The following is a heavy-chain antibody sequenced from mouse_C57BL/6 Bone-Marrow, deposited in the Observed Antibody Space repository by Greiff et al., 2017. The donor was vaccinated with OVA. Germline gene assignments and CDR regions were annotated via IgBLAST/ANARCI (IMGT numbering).Heavy chain of an antibody. Sequence: QVQLQQSGAELARPGASVKLSCKASGYTFTSYGISWVKQRTGQGLEWIGEIYPRSGNTYYNEKFKGKATLTADKSSSTAYMELRSLTSEDSAGYFCARERGNYQAWFAYWGQGTLVTVSA. CDR3: ARERGNYQAWFAY. V-gene: IGHV1-81*01. J-gene: IGHJ3*01. CDR2: IYPRSGNT. CDR1: GYTFTSYG. D-gene: IGHD2-1*01.